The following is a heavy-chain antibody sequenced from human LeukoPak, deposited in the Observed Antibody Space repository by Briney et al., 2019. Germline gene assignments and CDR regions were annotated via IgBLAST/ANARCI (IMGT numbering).Heavy chain of an antibody. D-gene: IGHD3-10*01. CDR1: GGSISSYY. Sequence: PSETLSLTCTVSGGSISSYYWSWIRQPAGKGLEWIGRIYTSGSTNYNPSLKSRVTMSVDTSKNQFSLKLSSVTAADTAVYYCARDFKAPRPKYYYGPGSPYHYYYYMDVWGKGTTVTVSS. V-gene: IGHV4-4*07. CDR2: IYTSGST. CDR3: ARDFKAPRPKYYYGPGSPYHYYYYMDV. J-gene: IGHJ6*03.